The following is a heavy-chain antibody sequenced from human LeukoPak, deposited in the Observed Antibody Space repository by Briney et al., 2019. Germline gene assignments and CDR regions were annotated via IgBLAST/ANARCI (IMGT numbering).Heavy chain of an antibody. CDR3: ARDRVTSRGYYGMDV. CDR1: GFTFSSYG. CDR2: IWYDGSNK. D-gene: IGHD4-23*01. V-gene: IGHV3-33*01. Sequence: GRSLRLSCAASGFTFSSYGMHWVRQAPGKGLEWVAVIWYDGSNKYYADSVKDRFTISRDNSKNTLYLQMNSLRAEDTAVYYCARDRVTSRGYYGMDVWGQGTTVTVSS. J-gene: IGHJ6*02.